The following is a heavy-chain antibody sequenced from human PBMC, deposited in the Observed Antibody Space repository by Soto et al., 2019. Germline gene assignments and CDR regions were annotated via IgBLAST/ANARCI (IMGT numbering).Heavy chain of an antibody. J-gene: IGHJ3*02. CDR2: ISAYNGNT. V-gene: IGHV1-18*01. Sequence: QVQLVQSGAEVKKPGASVKVSCKASGYTFTSYGISWVRQAPGQGLEWMGWISAYNGNTSYTQKLQGRVTMTTNTSTSSAYMELRSLRTHGTAVSDGACGANDYGDYFCWDCFDIWGQGTMVTVSS. D-gene: IGHD4-17*01. CDR3: ACGANDYGDYFCWDCFDI. CDR1: GYTFTSYG.